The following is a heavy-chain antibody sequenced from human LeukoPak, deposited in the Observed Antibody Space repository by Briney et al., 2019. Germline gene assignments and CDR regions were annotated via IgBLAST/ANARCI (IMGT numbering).Heavy chain of an antibody. CDR3: ARRIQEYNWNGPLMSRFDP. V-gene: IGHV4-59*08. Sequence: PSETLSLTCTVSGGSISSYYWSWIRQPPGKGLEWIGYIYYSGSTNYNPSLKSRVTISVDTSKNQFSLKLSSVTAADTAVYYCARRIQEYNWNGPLMSRFDPWGQGTLVTVSS. D-gene: IGHD1-20*01. CDR1: GGSISSYY. CDR2: IYYSGST. J-gene: IGHJ5*02.